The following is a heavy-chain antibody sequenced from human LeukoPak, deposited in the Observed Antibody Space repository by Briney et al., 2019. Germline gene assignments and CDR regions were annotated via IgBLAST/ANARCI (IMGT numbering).Heavy chain of an antibody. CDR3: ARDAGGAFGNYVNYFDY. CDR1: GLILSSYG. D-gene: IGHD4-11*01. V-gene: IGHV3-33*01. CDR2: IWYDGTNI. J-gene: IGHJ4*02. Sequence: GTSLRLSCAASGLILSSYGIHWVRQAPGKGLEWVAVIWYDGTNIYYGDSVKGRFSIPRDNSKNTVYLQMDSLRAEDTAVYYCARDAGGAFGNYVNYFDYWGQGTLVTVSS.